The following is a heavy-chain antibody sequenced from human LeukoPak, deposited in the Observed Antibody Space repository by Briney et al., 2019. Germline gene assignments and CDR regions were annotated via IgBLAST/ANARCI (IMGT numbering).Heavy chain of an antibody. CDR2: IYYSGTT. CDR1: GGSISSYY. J-gene: IGHJ3*02. D-gene: IGHD3-22*01. CDR3: ARTDYYDSSVIYYYALDI. Sequence: SETLSLTCTVSGGSISSYYWSWIGQPPGKGLGWIGYIYYSGTTNYNPSLRSRVTISIDTSRNQFSLKLSSVTAADTAVYYCARTDYYDSSVIYYYALDIWGQGTMVTVSS. V-gene: IGHV4-59*01.